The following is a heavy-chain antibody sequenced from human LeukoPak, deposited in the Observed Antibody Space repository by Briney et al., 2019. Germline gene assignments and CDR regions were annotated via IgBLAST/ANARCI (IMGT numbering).Heavy chain of an antibody. CDR3: AKEGYSRGYFDY. CDR1: GFTFSIYS. CDR2: ISSSSGSTT. V-gene: IGHV3-48*04. D-gene: IGHD6-13*01. J-gene: IGHJ4*02. Sequence: PGGSLRLSCAASGFTFSIYSMNWVRQAPGKGLEWVSYISSSSGSTTHYADSVKGRFTIYRDNAKNSLYLQMNSLRVEDTAVYYCAKEGYSRGYFDYWGQGTLVTVSS.